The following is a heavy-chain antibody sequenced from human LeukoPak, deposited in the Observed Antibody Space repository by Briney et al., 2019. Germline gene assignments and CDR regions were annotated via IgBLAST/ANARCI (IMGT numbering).Heavy chain of an antibody. CDR3: ARHRGSGSPYFDY. D-gene: IGHD3-10*01. V-gene: IGHV4-59*08. J-gene: IGHJ4*02. CDR1: GDSINNYY. Sequence: IPSETLSLTCTVSGDSINNYYWIWIRQSPGKGLEGIGYIYYSGSTKYNPSLKSRVTISVDTSKNQFSLKLSSVTAADTAVYYCARHRGSGSPYFDYWGQGTLVTVSS. CDR2: IYYSGST.